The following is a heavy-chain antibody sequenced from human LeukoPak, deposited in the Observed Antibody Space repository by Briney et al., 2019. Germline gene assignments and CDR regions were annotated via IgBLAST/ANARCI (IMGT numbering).Heavy chain of an antibody. CDR3: AKAAPSTVVTGGYFDY. CDR2: ISGRGDTT. J-gene: IGHJ4*02. CDR1: GFTFNIYA. D-gene: IGHD4-23*01. V-gene: IGHV3-23*01. Sequence: PGGSLRLSCAASGFTFNIYAMSWVRQAPGKGLEWVSAISGRGDTTYYADSVKGRFTFSRDNSKNTLYLQMNSLRAEDTAVYYCAKAAPSTVVTGGYFDYWGQGTLVTVFS.